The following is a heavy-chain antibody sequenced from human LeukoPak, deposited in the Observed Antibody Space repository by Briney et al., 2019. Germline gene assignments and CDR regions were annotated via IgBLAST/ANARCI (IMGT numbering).Heavy chain of an antibody. D-gene: IGHD3-22*01. J-gene: IGHJ6*02. CDR1: GFTFSSYS. CDR2: ISSSSSYI. CDR3: ARDGYYYDSSGYYSINGMDV. V-gene: IGHV3-21*01. Sequence: GGSLRLSCAASGFTFSSYSMNWVRQAPGKGLEWVSSISSSSSYIYYADSVKGRFTIARDNAKNSLYLQMNSLRAEDTAVYYCARDGYYYDSSGYYSINGMDVWGQGTTVTVSS.